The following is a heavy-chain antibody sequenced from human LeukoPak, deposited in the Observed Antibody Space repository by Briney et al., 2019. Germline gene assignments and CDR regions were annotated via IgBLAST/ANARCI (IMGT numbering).Heavy chain of an antibody. CDR1: GFTFSSHA. CDR3: AKADSSGWYSEYYFDY. J-gene: IGHJ4*02. CDR2: ISGGGDST. V-gene: IGHV3-23*01. D-gene: IGHD6-19*01. Sequence: GGSLRLSCAASGFTFSSHAMSWVRQAPGKGLEWVSAISGGGDSTYYADSVKGRFTISRDNTKSTLYLQMNSLRAEDTAVYYCAKADSSGWYSEYYFDYWGQGTLVTVSS.